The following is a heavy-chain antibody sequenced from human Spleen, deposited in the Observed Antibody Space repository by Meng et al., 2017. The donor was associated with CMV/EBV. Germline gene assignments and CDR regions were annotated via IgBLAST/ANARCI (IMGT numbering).Heavy chain of an antibody. D-gene: IGHD3-3*01. CDR1: GYTFTGYY. CDR2: INPNSGGT. J-gene: IGHJ6*02. Sequence: ASVKVSCKASGYTFTGYYMHWVRQAPGQGLEWMGWINPNSGGTNYAQKFQGRVTMTRDTSISTAYMELSRLRSDDTAVYYCARERVWSVYYYGMDVWGQGTTVTVS. CDR3: ARERVWSVYYYGMDV. V-gene: IGHV1-2*02.